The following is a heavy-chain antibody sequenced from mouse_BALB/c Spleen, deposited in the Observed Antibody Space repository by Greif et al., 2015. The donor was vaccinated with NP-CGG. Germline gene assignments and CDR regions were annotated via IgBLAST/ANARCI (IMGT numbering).Heavy chain of an antibody. D-gene: IGHD2-1*01. V-gene: IGHV5-9-4*01. CDR2: ISSGGSYT. CDR1: GFTFSSYA. CDR3: ARRGYYGNFLDY. J-gene: IGHJ2*01. Sequence: EVKLVESGGGLVKPGGSLKLSCAASGFTFSSYAMSWVRQSPEKRLEWVAEISSGGSYTYYPDTVTGRFTISRDNAKNTLYLEMSSLRSEDTAMYYCARRGYYGNFLDYWGQGTTLTVSS.